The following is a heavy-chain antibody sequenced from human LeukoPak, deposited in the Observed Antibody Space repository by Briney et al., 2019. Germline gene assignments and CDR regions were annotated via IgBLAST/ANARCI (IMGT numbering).Heavy chain of an antibody. Sequence: DPGGSLRLSCAASGFTFSSYSMNWVRQAPGKGLEWVSSISSSSSYIYYADSVKGRFTISRDNAKNSLYLQMNSLRAEDTAVYYCARVSTTVSLAIDYWGQGTLVTVST. CDR1: GFTFSSYS. CDR2: ISSSSSYI. J-gene: IGHJ4*02. V-gene: IGHV3-21*01. CDR3: ARVSTTVSLAIDY. D-gene: IGHD4-11*01.